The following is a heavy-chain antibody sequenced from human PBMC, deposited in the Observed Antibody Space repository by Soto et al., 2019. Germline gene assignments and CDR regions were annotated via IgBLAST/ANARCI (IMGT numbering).Heavy chain of an antibody. V-gene: IGHV1-58*02. CDR2: IVVGSGNT. Sequence: SVKVSCKASGFTFTSSAMQWVRQARGQRLEWIGWIVVGSGNTNYAQKFQERVTITRDMSTSTAYMELSSLRSEDTAVYYCAAGLRYFDWLEVPYYYYYMDVWGKGTTVTVSS. CDR3: AAGLRYFDWLEVPYYYYYMDV. D-gene: IGHD3-9*01. J-gene: IGHJ6*03. CDR1: GFTFTSSA.